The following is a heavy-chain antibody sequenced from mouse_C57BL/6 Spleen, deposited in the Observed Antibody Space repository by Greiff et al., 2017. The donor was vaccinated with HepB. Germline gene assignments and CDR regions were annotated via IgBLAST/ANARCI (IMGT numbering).Heavy chain of an antibody. Sequence: VQLQQSGAELVKPGASVKLSCKASGYTFTSYWMHWVKQRPGQGLEWIGMIHPNRGSTNYNEKFKSKATLTVDKSSSTAYMQLSSLTSEDSAVYYYAREGYYGSSPFAYWGQRTLVTVSA. CDR1: GYTFTSYW. V-gene: IGHV1-64*01. D-gene: IGHD1-1*01. J-gene: IGHJ3*01. CDR2: IHPNRGST. CDR3: AREGYYGSSPFAY.